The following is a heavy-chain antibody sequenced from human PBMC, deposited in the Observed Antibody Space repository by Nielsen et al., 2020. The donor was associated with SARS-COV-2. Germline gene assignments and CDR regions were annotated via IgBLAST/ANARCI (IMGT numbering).Heavy chain of an antibody. J-gene: IGHJ4*02. CDR1: GFTFDDYA. D-gene: IGHD6-19*01. CDR2: ISWNSGSI. Sequence: SLKISCAASGFTFDDYAMHWVRQAPGKGLEWVSGISWNSGSIGYADSVKGRFTISRDNAKNSLYLQMNSLRAEDTAVYYCARVGVMGSGWYEAPPAYWGQGTLVTVSS. V-gene: IGHV3-9*01. CDR3: ARVGVMGSGWYEAPPAY.